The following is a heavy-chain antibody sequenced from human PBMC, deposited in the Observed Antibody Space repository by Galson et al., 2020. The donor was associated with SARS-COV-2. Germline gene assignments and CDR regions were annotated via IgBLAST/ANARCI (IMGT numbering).Heavy chain of an antibody. J-gene: IGHJ4*02. Sequence: ASVMVSCKASGYTFSSYDINWVRQAPGQGLEWMGWMNPNSGNSGHAQKFQGRVTMTRNTSISTAYMELSSLRSEDTAVYYCATPIVGGTFDYWGQGTLVTVSS. CDR2: MNPNSGNS. D-gene: IGHD1-26*01. CDR3: ATPIVGGTFDY. V-gene: IGHV1-8*01. CDR1: GYTFSSYD.